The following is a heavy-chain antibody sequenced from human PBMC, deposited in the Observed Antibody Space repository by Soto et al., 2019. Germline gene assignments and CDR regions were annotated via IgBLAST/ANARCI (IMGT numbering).Heavy chain of an antibody. Sequence: QVQLVQSGAEVKKPGTSVKVSCKASGGTFSSYAISWVRQAPGQGLEWMGGIIPIFGTANYAQKFQGRVTITADESTSTAYMELSSLRSEDTAVYYCARTPRPIWSSYYSNYYYGMDVWGQGTTVTVSS. CDR3: ARTPRPIWSSYYSNYYYGMDV. CDR2: IIPIFGTA. D-gene: IGHD3-3*01. J-gene: IGHJ6*02. CDR1: GGTFSSYA. V-gene: IGHV1-69*01.